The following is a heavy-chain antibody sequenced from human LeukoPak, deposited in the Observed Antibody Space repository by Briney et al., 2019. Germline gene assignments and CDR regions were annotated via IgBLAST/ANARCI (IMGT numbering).Heavy chain of an antibody. CDR3: AKDRLLNCRGDCYIFDY. V-gene: IGHV3-23*01. D-gene: IGHD2-21*02. CDR1: GFTFSSYA. J-gene: IGHJ4*02. Sequence: GTSLRLSCAASGFTFSSYAMHWVRQTPGKGLEWVSSISGSGDSTFYADSVKGRFSISRDNSKNTLYLQVNGLRTEDTAVYYCAKDRLLNCRGDCYIFDYWGQGTVVTVSS. CDR2: ISGSGDST.